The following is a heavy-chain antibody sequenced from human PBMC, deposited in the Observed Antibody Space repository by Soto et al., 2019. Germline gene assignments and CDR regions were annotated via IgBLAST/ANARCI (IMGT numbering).Heavy chain of an antibody. Sequence: PSETLSLTCAVYGGSFSGYYWSWIRQPPGKGLEWIGEINHSGSTNYNPSLKSRVTISVDTSKNQFSLKLSSVTAADTAVYYCARVGYCGGDCYYINWGQGTLVT. V-gene: IGHV4-34*01. CDR3: ARVGYCGGDCYYIN. CDR2: INHSGST. CDR1: GGSFSGYY. D-gene: IGHD2-21*02. J-gene: IGHJ4*02.